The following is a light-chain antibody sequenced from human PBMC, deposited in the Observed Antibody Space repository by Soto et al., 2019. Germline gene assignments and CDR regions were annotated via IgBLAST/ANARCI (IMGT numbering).Light chain of an antibody. J-gene: IGKJ2*01. Sequence: EIVLTQSPGSLSLSPGESATLSCRASQSVNSGYLAWYQQKPGQTPRLLIYGASSRATGIPDRFSGSGSGTDFTLTISRLEPEDFAVYYCQQYDSSYTFGQGTKLEIK. V-gene: IGKV3-20*01. CDR3: QQYDSSYT. CDR2: GAS. CDR1: QSVNSGY.